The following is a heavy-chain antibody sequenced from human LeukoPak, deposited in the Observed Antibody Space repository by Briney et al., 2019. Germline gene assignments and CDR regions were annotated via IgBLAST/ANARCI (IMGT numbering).Heavy chain of an antibody. CDR3: ARRGSSGILYLPQDYFDP. CDR2: IYWDDDK. D-gene: IGHD3-22*01. CDR1: GFSLRTNGVG. V-gene: IGHV2-5*02. Sequence: SGPTLLQPTQTLTLTCSFSGFSLRTNGVGVGWIRQPPGKAPEWLALIYWDDDKRYSPSLQSRLTITKDTSKNQVVLTMTNMDPVDTATYDSARRGSSGILYLPQDYFDPWGQGTLVSVSS. J-gene: IGHJ5*02.